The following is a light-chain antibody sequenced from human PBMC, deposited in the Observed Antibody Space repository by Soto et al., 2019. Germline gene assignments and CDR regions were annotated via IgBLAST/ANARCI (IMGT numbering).Light chain of an antibody. CDR3: QQYNGCPYA. V-gene: IGKV1-5*03. CDR2: KEA. Sequence: DIQMTQSPSTLSASVGDRVTITCRATQSISSWLAWYQQKPGKAPKLLIYKEASLESGVPSRFSGSGSGTEFTLTISILQPDDFATYYFQQYNGCPYAFGQGTKLEIK. J-gene: IGKJ2*01. CDR1: QSISSW.